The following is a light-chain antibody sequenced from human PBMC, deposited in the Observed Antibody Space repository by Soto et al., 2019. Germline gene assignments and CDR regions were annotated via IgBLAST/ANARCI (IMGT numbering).Light chain of an antibody. CDR3: QHTTDFT. Sequence: DIRMTHSPSTLAASVGDTVTMTCRSSSKWLAWYQKKPGKAPKLLIYDVSNLERGVPPRFSGSTSGAESTLTITGLQPDDLGTYYCQHTTDFTFGQGTKVEIK. CDR2: DVS. V-gene: IGKV1-5*01. J-gene: IGKJ2*01. CDR1: SSSKW.